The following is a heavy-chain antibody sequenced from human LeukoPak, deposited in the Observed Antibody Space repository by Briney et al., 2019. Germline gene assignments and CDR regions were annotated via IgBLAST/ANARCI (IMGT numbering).Heavy chain of an antibody. CDR3: ARTKGYCTSTSCPGGMDV. CDR2: INPNIGGP. J-gene: IGHJ6*02. V-gene: IGHV1-2*02. CDR1: GYTFTGHY. D-gene: IGHD2-2*01. Sequence: PWASVRVSCKASGYTFTGHYMQWVRSAPGQGLEWMGWINPNIGGPNYAQKFQGRVIMTRDTSISTAYMELRRLTSDDTAVYYCARTKGYCTSTSCPGGMDVWGQGTTVTVS.